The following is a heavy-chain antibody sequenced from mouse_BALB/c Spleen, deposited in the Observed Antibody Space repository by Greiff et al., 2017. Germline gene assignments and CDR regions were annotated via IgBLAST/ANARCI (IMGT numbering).Heavy chain of an antibody. J-gene: IGHJ2*01. CDR1: GYTFTSYW. D-gene: IGHD2-10*02. Sequence: QVQLKQSGAELAKPGASVKMSCKASGYTFTSYWMHWVKQRPGQGLEWIGYINPSTGYTEYNQKFKDKATLTADKSSSTAYMQLSSLTSEDSAVYYCARSNKYGNFDYWGQGTTLTVSS. V-gene: IGHV1-7*01. CDR3: ARSNKYGNFDY. CDR2: INPSTGYT.